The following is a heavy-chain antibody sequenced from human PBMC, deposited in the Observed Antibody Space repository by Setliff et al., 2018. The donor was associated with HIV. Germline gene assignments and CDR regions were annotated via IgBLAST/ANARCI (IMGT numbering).Heavy chain of an antibody. CDR2: INAGNGNT. CDR3: ARDQNYGSGSYYTNNAFDI. CDR1: GYAFVTYA. D-gene: IGHD3-10*01. Sequence: ASVKVSCKGSGYAFVTYAMHWVRQAPGQRLEWMGWINAGNGNTRYSQKFQGRVTVARDTSASTAYVELSSLRSEDTAVYYCARDQNYGSGSYYTNNAFDIWGQGTMVTVSS. V-gene: IGHV1-3*01. J-gene: IGHJ3*02.